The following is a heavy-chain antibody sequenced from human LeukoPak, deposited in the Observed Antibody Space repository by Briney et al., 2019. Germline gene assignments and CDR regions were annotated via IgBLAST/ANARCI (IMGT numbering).Heavy chain of an antibody. CDR1: GFTVSSNY. CDR2: IYRGGST. D-gene: IGHD6-13*01. CDR3: ARASSGIAAHLDY. J-gene: IGHJ4*02. Sequence: PGGSLRLSCAASGFTVSSNYMSWVRQAPGKGLEWVSVIYRGGSTYYADSVKGRFTISRDNSKNTLYLQMNSLRAEDTAVYYCARASSGIAAHLDYWGQGTLVTVSS. V-gene: IGHV3-53*01.